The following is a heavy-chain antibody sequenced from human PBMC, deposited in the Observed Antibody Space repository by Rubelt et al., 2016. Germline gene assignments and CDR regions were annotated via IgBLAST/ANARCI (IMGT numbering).Heavy chain of an antibody. Sequence: EVQLVESGGGLVQPGGSLRLSCAASGFTVSSNYMSWVRQAPGKGLEWVSVIYSGGSTYYADSVKGRFTISRDNSKKTLYLQMNSLRAEDTAVYYCAKGTGSGWGGAFDIWGQGTMVTVSS. J-gene: IGHJ3*02. CDR1: GFTVSSNY. CDR2: IYSGGST. CDR3: AKGTGSGWGGAFDI. V-gene: IGHV3-66*01. D-gene: IGHD6-19*01.